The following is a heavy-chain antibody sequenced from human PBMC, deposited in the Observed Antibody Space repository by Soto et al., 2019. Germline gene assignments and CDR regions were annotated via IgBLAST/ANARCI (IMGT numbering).Heavy chain of an antibody. Sequence: GGSLRLSCAASGFTFSSYAMHWVRQAPGKGLEWVAVISYDGSNKYYADSVKGRFTISRDNSKNTLYLQMNSLRAEDTAVYYCARVLRVAVAGPQYYYGMDVWGQGTTVTVSS. CDR2: ISYDGSNK. CDR1: GFTFSSYA. D-gene: IGHD6-19*01. J-gene: IGHJ6*02. V-gene: IGHV3-30-3*01. CDR3: ARVLRVAVAGPQYYYGMDV.